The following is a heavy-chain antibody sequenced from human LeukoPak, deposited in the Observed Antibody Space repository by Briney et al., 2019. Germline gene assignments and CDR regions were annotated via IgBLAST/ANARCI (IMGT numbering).Heavy chain of an antibody. V-gene: IGHV1-18*01. Sequence: ASVKVSCKASGHTFTTYGISWVRQAPGQGLEWMGWISAYNGNTKYAQKLQGRVTMTTDTSTSTAYMELRSLRSDDTAVYYCARGHSSGWYVQPDYWGQGTLVTVSS. CDR3: ARGHSSGWYVQPDY. J-gene: IGHJ4*02. CDR1: GHTFTTYG. CDR2: ISAYNGNT. D-gene: IGHD6-19*01.